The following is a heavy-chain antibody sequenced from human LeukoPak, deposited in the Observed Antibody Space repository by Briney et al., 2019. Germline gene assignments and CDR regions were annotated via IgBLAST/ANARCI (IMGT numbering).Heavy chain of an antibody. CDR1: GGSFSGYY. Sequence: SETLSLTCAVYGGSFSGYYWSWIRQPPGKGPEWIGEINHSGSTNYNPSLKSRVTISVDTSKNQFSLKLSSVTAADTAVYYCARKVTGWFRELYGDYYYMDVWGKGTTVTVSS. V-gene: IGHV4-34*01. D-gene: IGHD3-10*01. CDR2: INHSGST. J-gene: IGHJ6*03. CDR3: ARKVTGWFRELYGDYYYMDV.